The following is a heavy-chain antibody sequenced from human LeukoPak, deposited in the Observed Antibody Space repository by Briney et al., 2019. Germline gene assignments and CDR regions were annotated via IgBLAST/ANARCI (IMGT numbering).Heavy chain of an antibody. V-gene: IGHV4-59*01. Sequence: SETLSLTCTVSGGSISSYYWSWLRQPPGKGLECLGYIYYSGSTNYNPSLKSRVTISVDTSKNQFSLKLTSVTAADTAVYFCARSHAQKWSGYSHWGQGTLVTVSS. J-gene: IGHJ4*02. CDR2: IYYSGST. CDR1: GGSISSYY. CDR3: ARSHAQKWSGYSH. D-gene: IGHD3-3*01.